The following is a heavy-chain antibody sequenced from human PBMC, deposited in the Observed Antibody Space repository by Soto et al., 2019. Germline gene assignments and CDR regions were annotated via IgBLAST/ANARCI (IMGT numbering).Heavy chain of an antibody. Sequence: PGGSLRLSCAASGFTFSSYGMHWVRQAPGKGLEWVAVISYDGSNKYYADSVKGRFTISRNNSKNTLYLQMNSLRAEDTAVYYCAKDPHYYYYMDVWGKGTTVTVSS. CDR3: AKDPHYYYYMDV. J-gene: IGHJ6*03. CDR1: GFTFSSYG. CDR2: ISYDGSNK. V-gene: IGHV3-30*18.